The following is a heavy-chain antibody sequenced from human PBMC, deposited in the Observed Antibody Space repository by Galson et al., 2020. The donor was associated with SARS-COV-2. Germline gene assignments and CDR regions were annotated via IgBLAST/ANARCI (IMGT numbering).Heavy chain of an antibody. CDR1: GGSISSSTYY. Sequence: SQTLSLTCTVSGGSISSSTYYWEWIRQPPGKGLEWIGSVYYTGSTNYNPSLKSRVTISVDTSKNQFSLRLRSVTAADTALYYCHYYDTSGDFVNFDFWGQGPLVTVSS. J-gene: IGHJ4*02. CDR2: VYYTGST. CDR3: HYYDTSGDFVNFDF. V-gene: IGHV4-39*07. D-gene: IGHD3-22*01.